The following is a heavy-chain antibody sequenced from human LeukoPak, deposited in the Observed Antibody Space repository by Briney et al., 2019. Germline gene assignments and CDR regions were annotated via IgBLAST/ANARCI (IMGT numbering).Heavy chain of an antibody. V-gene: IGHV5-51*01. CDR2: IYPGDSET. Sequence: GESLKISCKGSGYIFSTYWIAWVRHMPGKGLEWMGVIYPGDSETRYSPSFQGQVTISADKSTSTAYLQWSSLRASDTAMYYCARRSSGWYQDYWGQGTLVTVSS. CDR1: GYIFSTYW. J-gene: IGHJ4*02. D-gene: IGHD6-19*01. CDR3: ARRSSGWYQDY.